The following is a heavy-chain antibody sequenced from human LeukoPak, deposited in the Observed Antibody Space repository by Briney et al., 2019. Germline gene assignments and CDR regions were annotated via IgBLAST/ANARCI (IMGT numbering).Heavy chain of an antibody. CDR3: ARDGLRFLEWLLAYDY. D-gene: IGHD3-3*01. Sequence: ASVKVSCKASGYTFTSYGISWVRQAPGQGLEWMGWISAYNGNTNYAQKLQGRVTMTTDTSTSTAYMELRSLRSDDTAVYYCARDGLRFLEWLLAYDYWGQGTLVTVSS. J-gene: IGHJ4*02. V-gene: IGHV1-18*01. CDR2: ISAYNGNT. CDR1: GYTFTSYG.